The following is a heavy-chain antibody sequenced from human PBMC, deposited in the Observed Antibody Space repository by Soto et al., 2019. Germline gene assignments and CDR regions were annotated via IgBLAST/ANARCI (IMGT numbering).Heavy chain of an antibody. CDR1: GGSISSGDYY. CDR2: IYYSGST. Sequence: PSETLSLTCTVSGGSISSGDYYWSWIRQPPGKGLEWIGYIYYSGSTYYNPSLKSQVTISVDTSKNQFSLKLSPVTAADTAVYYYASQYYYDSSGSPYYYGMDVWGQGTTVTVSS. CDR3: ASQYYYDSSGSPYYYGMDV. J-gene: IGHJ6*02. D-gene: IGHD3-22*01. V-gene: IGHV4-30-4*01.